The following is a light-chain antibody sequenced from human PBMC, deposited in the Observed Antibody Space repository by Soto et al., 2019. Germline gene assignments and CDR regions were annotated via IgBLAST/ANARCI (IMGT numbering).Light chain of an antibody. CDR1: QSISSSY. CDR3: QRYGSSRFT. J-gene: IGKJ3*01. Sequence: EIVLTQSPGTLSLSPGERATLSCRASQSISSSYLAWYQQKPGQAPRLLVYGASSRATGIPDRFSGSGSGTDFTLTIIRLEPEDFAVYYCQRYGSSRFTLGPGTKVDI. V-gene: IGKV3-20*01. CDR2: GAS.